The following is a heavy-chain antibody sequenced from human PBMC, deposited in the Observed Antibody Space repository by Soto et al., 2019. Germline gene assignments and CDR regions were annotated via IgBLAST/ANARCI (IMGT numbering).Heavy chain of an antibody. J-gene: IGHJ4*02. CDR1: GGTFSSYA. D-gene: IGHD6-19*01. Sequence: SVKVSCKASGGTFSSYAISWVRQAPGQGLEWMGGIIPIFGTANYAQKFQGRVTITADESTSTAYMELSSLRSEDTAVYYCASIAAVAGHKFDYWGQGNLVTVSS. CDR2: IIPIFGTA. V-gene: IGHV1-69*13. CDR3: ASIAAVAGHKFDY.